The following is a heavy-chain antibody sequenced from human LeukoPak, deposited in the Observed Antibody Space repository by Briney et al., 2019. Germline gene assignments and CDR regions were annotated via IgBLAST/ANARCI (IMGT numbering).Heavy chain of an antibody. CDR3: ARDRVEYSNSFYYMDV. CDR1: GYTFTGYY. CDR2: INPNSGGT. D-gene: IGHD6-6*01. Sequence: ASVKVSCKASGYTFTGYYMHWVRQAPGQGLEWMGWINPNSGGTNYAQKFQGRVTMTRDTSISTAYMELSSLRSEDTAVYYCARDRVEYSNSFYYMDVWGRGTTVTVSS. V-gene: IGHV1-2*02. J-gene: IGHJ6*03.